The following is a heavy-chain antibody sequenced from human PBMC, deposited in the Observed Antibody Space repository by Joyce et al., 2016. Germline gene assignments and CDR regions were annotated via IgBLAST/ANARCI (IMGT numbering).Heavy chain of an antibody. CDR2: LHEATTT. D-gene: IGHD3-22*01. Sequence: QVQLQESGPGLVKPSETLSLTCTVSGDSINNGDYYWAWLRQPPGKGLEWIVSLHEATTTYYNPSLKSRMFMSVDTSKNQFSLKVDSVTAADTAVYYCARDFSMIIDVFELWGLGTLVTVSS. V-gene: IGHV4-39*07. CDR3: ARDFSMIIDVFEL. J-gene: IGHJ3*01. CDR1: GDSINNGDYY.